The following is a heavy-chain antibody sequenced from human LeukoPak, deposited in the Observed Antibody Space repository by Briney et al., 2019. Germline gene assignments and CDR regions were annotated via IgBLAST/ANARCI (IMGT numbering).Heavy chain of an antibody. CDR2: IYYSGST. Sequence: SETLSLTCTVSGGSISSYYWSWIRQPPGKGLEWIGYIYYSGSTNYNPSLKSRDTISVDTSKNQFSLKLSSVTAADTAVYYCARIAYYDSSGYYPERGFDYWGQGTLVTVSS. J-gene: IGHJ4*02. CDR3: ARIAYYDSSGYYPERGFDY. CDR1: GGSISSYY. D-gene: IGHD3-22*01. V-gene: IGHV4-59*01.